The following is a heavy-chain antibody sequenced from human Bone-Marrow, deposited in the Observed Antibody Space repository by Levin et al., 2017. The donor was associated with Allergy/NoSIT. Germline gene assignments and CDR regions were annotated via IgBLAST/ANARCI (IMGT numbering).Heavy chain of an antibody. V-gene: IGHV3-30*18. D-gene: IGHD5-18*01. CDR3: AKRSVRSDTAMLNPKYYYYYGMDV. J-gene: IGHJ6*02. CDR2: ISYDGSNK. CDR1: GFTFSSYG. Sequence: GGSLRLSCAASGFTFSSYGMHWVRQAPGKGLEWVAVISYDGSNKYYADSVKGRFTISRDNSKNTLYLQMNSLRAEDTAVYYCAKRSVRSDTAMLNPKYYYYYGMDVWGQGTTVTVSS.